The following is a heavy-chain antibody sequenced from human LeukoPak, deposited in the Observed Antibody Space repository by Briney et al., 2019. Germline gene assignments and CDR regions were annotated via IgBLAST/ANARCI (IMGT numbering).Heavy chain of an antibody. Sequence: SETLSLTCSVSGGSVGSIGYFWDWIRQSPGKGLEWIGSMYYSGSTSYNPSFKTRVTISADTSTNQLSLKLTSATAADTAVYYCARRWYRWNDRRGGFDIWGQGTTVTVSS. CDR2: MYYSGST. CDR1: GGSVGSIGYF. V-gene: IGHV4-39*01. D-gene: IGHD1-1*01. CDR3: ARRWYRWNDRRGGFDI. J-gene: IGHJ3*02.